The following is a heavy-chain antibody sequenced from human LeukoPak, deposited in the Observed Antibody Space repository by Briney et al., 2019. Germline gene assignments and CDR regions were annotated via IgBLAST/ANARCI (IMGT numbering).Heavy chain of an antibody. D-gene: IGHD6-19*01. Sequence: SETLSLTCTVSGGSISSSSYYWGWIRQPPGKGLEWIGSIYYSGSTYYNPSLKSRVTISVDTSKNQFSLKLSSVTAADTAVYYCARSSGWYLNPFDYWGQGTLVTVSS. V-gene: IGHV4-39*01. CDR2: IYYSGST. J-gene: IGHJ4*02. CDR3: ARSSGWYLNPFDY. CDR1: GGSISSSSYY.